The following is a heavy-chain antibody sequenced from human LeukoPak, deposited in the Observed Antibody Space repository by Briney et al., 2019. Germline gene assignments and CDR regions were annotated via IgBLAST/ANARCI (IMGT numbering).Heavy chain of an antibody. CDR2: IYYSGST. Sequence: SETLSLTCTVSGGSISSYYWSWIRQPPGKGLEWIGYIYYSGSTNYNPSLKSRVTISVDTSKNQFSLKVSSVTAADTAMYYCARAPQYSSSWYAGYFDYWGQGTLVTVSS. CDR1: GGSISSYY. V-gene: IGHV4-59*01. J-gene: IGHJ4*02. CDR3: ARAPQYSSSWYAGYFDY. D-gene: IGHD6-13*01.